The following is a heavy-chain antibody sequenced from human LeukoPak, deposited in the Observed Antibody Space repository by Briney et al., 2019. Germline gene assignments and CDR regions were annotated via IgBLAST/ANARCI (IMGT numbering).Heavy chain of an antibody. D-gene: IGHD6-19*01. J-gene: IGHJ4*02. CDR2: INPYNGNT. Sequence: ASVKVSCKASGYTFSAYGISWVRQAPGQGLEWMGWINPYNGNTNYAQNIQDRVTMTTDTSSSTAYMELRSLRSDGTAVYYCARKIAVYSSGWYLFDYWGQGTLVTVSS. CDR1: GYTFSAYG. CDR3: ARKIAVYSSGWYLFDY. V-gene: IGHV1-18*01.